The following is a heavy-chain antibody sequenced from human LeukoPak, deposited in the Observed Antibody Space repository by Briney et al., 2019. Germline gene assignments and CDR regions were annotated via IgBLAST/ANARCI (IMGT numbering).Heavy chain of an antibody. CDR2: TSYDGTNK. Sequence: GRSLRLSCAASGFTFSSYTMHWVRQAPGKGLEWVAVTSYDGTNKHYADSVKGRFAISRDNSKDTLYLQMNTLRAEDTAVYFCARVKAINWNDVRAFDIWGKGTMVTVSS. V-gene: IGHV3-30*09. J-gene: IGHJ3*02. CDR3: ARVKAINWNDVRAFDI. CDR1: GFTFSSYT. D-gene: IGHD1-20*01.